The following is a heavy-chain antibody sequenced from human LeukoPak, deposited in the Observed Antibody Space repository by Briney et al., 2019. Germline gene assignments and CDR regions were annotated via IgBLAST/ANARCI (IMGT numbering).Heavy chain of an antibody. CDR2: IIPIFGIA. CDR1: GGTFSSYA. CDR3: AALDASSGRL. D-gene: IGHD6-19*01. Sequence: ASVKASCKASGGTFSSYAISWVRQAPGQGLEWMGRIIPIFGIANYAQKFQGRVTITADKSTSTAYMELSSLRSEDTAVYYCAALDASSGRLWGQGTLVTVSS. J-gene: IGHJ4*02. V-gene: IGHV1-69*04.